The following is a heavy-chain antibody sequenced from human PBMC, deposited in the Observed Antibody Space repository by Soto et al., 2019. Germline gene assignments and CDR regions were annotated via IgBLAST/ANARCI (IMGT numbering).Heavy chain of an antibody. J-gene: IGHJ6*02. Sequence: SETLSLTCTVSGGSIRSGGYYWSWVRQNPRRGLEWIGNIYYSGNTYYNPSLKSRLTISVDTSKNQFSLNLSSATAADTAVYYCARDRLMATAGTARHYFGLDVWGQGTTVTVSS. CDR3: ARDRLMATAGTARHYFGLDV. CDR1: GGSIRSGGYY. V-gene: IGHV4-31*03. CDR2: IYYSGNT. D-gene: IGHD5-18*01.